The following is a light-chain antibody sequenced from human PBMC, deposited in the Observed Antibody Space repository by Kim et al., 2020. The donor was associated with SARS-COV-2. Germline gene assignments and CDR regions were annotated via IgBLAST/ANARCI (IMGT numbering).Light chain of an antibody. CDR2: GVS. Sequence: GQSVTMSGTGTSGDVGSYNLVSWYQQPPGTAPKVMIYGVSNRPSGVPDRFSGSKSGNTASLTISGLQAEDEADYYCSSYTSSNTVVFGGGTQLTVL. CDR3: SSYTSSNTVV. V-gene: IGLV2-18*02. J-gene: IGLJ2*01. CDR1: SGDVGSYNL.